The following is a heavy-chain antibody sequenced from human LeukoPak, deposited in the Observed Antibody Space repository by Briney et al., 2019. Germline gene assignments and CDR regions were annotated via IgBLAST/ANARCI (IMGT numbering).Heavy chain of an antibody. CDR3: ARVDSVGATGGFDY. J-gene: IGHJ4*02. CDR2: ISSSSSYI. V-gene: IGHV3-21*01. CDR1: GFTFSSYS. D-gene: IGHD1-26*01. Sequence: GGSLRLSCAASGFTFSSYSMNWVRQAPGKGLEWVSSISSSSSYIYYADSVKGRFTISRDNAKNSLYLQMNSLRAEDTAVYYCARVDSVGATGGFDYWGQGTLVTVSS.